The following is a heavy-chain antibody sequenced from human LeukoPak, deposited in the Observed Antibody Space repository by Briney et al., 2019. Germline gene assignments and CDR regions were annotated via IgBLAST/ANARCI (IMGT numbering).Heavy chain of an antibody. D-gene: IGHD6-13*01. CDR1: GFTFSSYA. CDR3: AKGPGYSSSWGKNWFDP. J-gene: IGHJ5*02. CDR2: ISGSGGST. Sequence: PGGSLRLSCAASGFTFSSYAMSWVRPAPGKGLEWVSVISGSGGSTYYADSVKGRFTISRDNSKNTLYLQMNSLRAEDTAVYYCAKGPGYSSSWGKNWFDPWGQGTLVTVSS. V-gene: IGHV3-23*01.